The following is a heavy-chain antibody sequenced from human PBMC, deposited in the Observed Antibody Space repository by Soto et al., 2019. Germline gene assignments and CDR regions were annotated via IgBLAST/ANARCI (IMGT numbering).Heavy chain of an antibody. CDR2: MNPNSGNT. CDR3: ARAEGSITVFPYYYYMEV. V-gene: IGHV1-8*01. CDR1: GSTFSTYD. J-gene: IGHJ6*03. Sequence: ASLKVSCKSYGSTFSTYDINCVRHAPGQGLEWMGWMNPNSGNTGYAQKFQGRVTMSRDTSMNTAYMELSSLRSEDTAVYYCARAEGSITVFPYYYYMEVWGEGTTVTVSS. D-gene: IGHD3-3*01.